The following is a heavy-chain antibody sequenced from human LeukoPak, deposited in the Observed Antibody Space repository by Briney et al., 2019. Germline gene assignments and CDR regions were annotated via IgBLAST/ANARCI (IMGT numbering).Heavy chain of an antibody. CDR3: ARGGIVVVTDAFDI. CDR2: IYYSGST. D-gene: IGHD3-22*01. V-gene: IGHV4-30-4*08. CDR1: GGSISSGDYY. J-gene: IGHJ3*02. Sequence: SQTLSLTCTVSGGSISSGDYYWSWIRQTPGKGMGWIGYIYYSGSTYYNPSLKSRVTISVDTSKNQFSLKLSSVTAADTAVYYCARGGIVVVTDAFDIWGQGTMVTVSS.